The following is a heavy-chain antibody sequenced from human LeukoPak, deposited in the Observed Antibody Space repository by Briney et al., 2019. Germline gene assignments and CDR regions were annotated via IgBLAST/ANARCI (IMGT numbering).Heavy chain of an antibody. D-gene: IGHD2-2*02. Sequence: SETLSLTCAVYGGPFGAYYWSWVRQPPGKGLECIGKINQSGSTNHDPSLKSRVTISVDTSKNQFSLNLSSVTAADTAVYYRARHGCSTTSCYTIAFWGQGALVTVSS. V-gene: IGHV4-34*01. CDR2: INQSGST. CDR3: ARHGCSTTSCYTIAF. J-gene: IGHJ4*02. CDR1: GGPFGAYY.